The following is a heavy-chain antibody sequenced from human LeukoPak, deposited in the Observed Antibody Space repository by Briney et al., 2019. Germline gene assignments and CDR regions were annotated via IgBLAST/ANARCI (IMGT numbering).Heavy chain of an antibody. CDR1: GFTFSSYG. Sequence: GGSLRLSCAASGFTFSSYGMHWVRQAPGKGLEWVSSISSSSSYIYYADSVKGRFTISRDNAKNSLYLQMNSLRAEDTAVYYCARDRVAAAVRVFDYWGQGTLVTVSS. CDR2: ISSSSSYI. D-gene: IGHD6-25*01. J-gene: IGHJ4*02. V-gene: IGHV3-21*01. CDR3: ARDRVAAAVRVFDY.